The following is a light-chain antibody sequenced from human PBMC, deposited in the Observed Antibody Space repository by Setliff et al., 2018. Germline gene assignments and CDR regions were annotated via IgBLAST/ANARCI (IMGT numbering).Light chain of an antibody. CDR2: QVT. J-gene: IGLJ1*01. V-gene: IGLV2-23*02. CDR3: SSYAGSNNYV. Sequence: QSALAQPASVSGSPGQSITISCTGTINDIGTFNLVSWYQQHPGKAPKLMIYQVTKRPSGVSNRFSGSKSGNTASLTISGLQAEDEADYYCSSYAGSNNYVFGTGTKVTVL. CDR1: INDIGTFNL.